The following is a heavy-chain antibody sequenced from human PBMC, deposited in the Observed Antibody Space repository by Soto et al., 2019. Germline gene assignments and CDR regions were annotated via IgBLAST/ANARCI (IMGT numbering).Heavy chain of an antibody. CDR2: IIPIFGTA. J-gene: IGHJ6*02. CDR1: GGTFSSYA. D-gene: IGHD6-19*01. Sequence: GASVKVSCKASGGTFSSYAISWVRQAPGQGLEWMGGIIPIFGTANYAQKFQGRVTITADESTSTAYMELSSLRSEDTAVYYCARAVAGHNYYYYGMDVWGQGTTVTVSS. CDR3: ARAVAGHNYYYYGMDV. V-gene: IGHV1-69*13.